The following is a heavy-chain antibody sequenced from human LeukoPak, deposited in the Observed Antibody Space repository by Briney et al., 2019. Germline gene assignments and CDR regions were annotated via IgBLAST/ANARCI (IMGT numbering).Heavy chain of an antibody. D-gene: IGHD6-13*01. Sequence: GGSLRLSCAASGFTFSSYSMNWVRQAPGKGLEWVSSISSSSTYIYYADSVKGRFTISRDNSKNTLYLQMNSLRAEDTAVYYCAKDQRYSSSWYILYWWGQGTLVTVSS. CDR1: GFTFSSYS. CDR3: AKDQRYSSSWYILYW. V-gene: IGHV3-21*01. CDR2: ISSSSTYI. J-gene: IGHJ4*02.